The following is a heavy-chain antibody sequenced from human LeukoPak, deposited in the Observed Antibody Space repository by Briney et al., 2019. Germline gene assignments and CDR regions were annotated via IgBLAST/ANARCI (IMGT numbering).Heavy chain of an antibody. CDR1: GYTFTGYY. Sequence: ASVTVSCKASGYTFTGYYMHWVRQAPGQGLEWMGWVNPNSGGTNYAQKFQGRVTMTRDTSISTAYMELSRLRSDDTAVYYCARDRRGTMVRGVISDYWGQGTLVTVSS. J-gene: IGHJ4*02. CDR3: ARDRRGTMVRGVISDY. D-gene: IGHD3-10*01. CDR2: VNPNSGGT. V-gene: IGHV1-2*02.